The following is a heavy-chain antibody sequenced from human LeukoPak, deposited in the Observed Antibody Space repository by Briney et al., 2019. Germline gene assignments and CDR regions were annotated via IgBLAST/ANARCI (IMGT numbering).Heavy chain of an antibody. CDR1: GFTFSSYA. CDR3: ATKGPTGYEVNN. J-gene: IGHJ4*02. V-gene: IGHV3-15*01. CDR2: IKSKSVGETT. Sequence: GGSLRLSCAASGFTFSSYAMSWVRQAPGKGLEWVGLIKSKSVGETTDYAAPVKGRFTISRDDSKNTLYLQMNSLKTEDTAVYYCATKGPTGYEVNNWGQGTLVTVSS. D-gene: IGHD6-13*01.